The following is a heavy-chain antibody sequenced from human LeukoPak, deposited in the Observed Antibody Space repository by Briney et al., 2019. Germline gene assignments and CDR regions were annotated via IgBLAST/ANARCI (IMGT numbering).Heavy chain of an antibody. CDR1: GYTFSIYG. V-gene: IGHV1-18*01. CDR3: ARDGSPRVDTAMVAPLRGY. J-gene: IGHJ4*02. D-gene: IGHD5-18*01. Sequence: ASVKVSCTAPGYTFSIYGISWVRQAPGQGLEWMGWISAYNGNTNYAQKFQGRVTMTTDTSTSTAYMELRSLRSDDTAAYYCARDGSPRVDTAMVAPLRGYWGQGTLVTVSS. CDR2: ISAYNGNT.